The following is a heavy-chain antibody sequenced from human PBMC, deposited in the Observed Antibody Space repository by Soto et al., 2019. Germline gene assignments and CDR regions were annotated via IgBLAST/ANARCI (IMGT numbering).Heavy chain of an antibody. J-gene: IGHJ4*02. CDR1: GGSISSGDYY. CDR2: IYYSGST. Sequence: QVQLQESGPGLVKPSQTLSLTCTVSGGSISSGDYYWSWIRQPPGKGLEWIGYIYYSGSTYYNPSLKSRVTISVDPSRTQFSLKLRSVTAADTAVYYCAREGRRGYSYGYGIDYWGQGTLVTVSS. D-gene: IGHD5-18*01. V-gene: IGHV4-30-4*01. CDR3: AREGRRGYSYGYGIDY.